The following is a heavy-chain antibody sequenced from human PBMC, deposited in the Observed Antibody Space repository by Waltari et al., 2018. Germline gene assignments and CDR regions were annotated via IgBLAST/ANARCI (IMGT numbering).Heavy chain of an antibody. J-gene: IGHJ4*02. CDR1: GFTSSSNG. CDR3: AKDPCRTTSCRGDY. CDR2: IRWDGNTK. Sequence: VQWLESGEGVAQPGESLRLSCAAPGFTSSSNGMHWVGQVPGKGLEWVAFIRWDGNTKYYADSVKGRFTVSRDNSKNTLYLQMNSLRAEDTAVYHCAKDPCRTTSCRGDYWGQGNLVTVSS. D-gene: IGHD2-2*01. V-gene: IGHV3-30*02.